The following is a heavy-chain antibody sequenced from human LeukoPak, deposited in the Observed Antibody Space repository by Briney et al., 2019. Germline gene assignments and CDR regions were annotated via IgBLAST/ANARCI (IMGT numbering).Heavy chain of an antibody. J-gene: IGHJ4*02. CDR2: ISYDGSNK. Sequence: GRSLRLSCAACGFTFRSYAMHWVRQAPGKGLEWVAVISYDGSNKYYADSVKGRFTISRDNSQNTLYLQMNSLRAEDTAVYYCARDVRYCGSGTYYNVDYFDYWGQGTLVTVSS. D-gene: IGHD3-10*01. V-gene: IGHV3-30*04. CDR1: GFTFRSYA. CDR3: ARDVRYCGSGTYYNVDYFDY.